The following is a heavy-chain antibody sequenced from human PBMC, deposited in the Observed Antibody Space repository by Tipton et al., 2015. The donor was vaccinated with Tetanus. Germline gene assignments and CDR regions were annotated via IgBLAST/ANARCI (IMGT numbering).Heavy chain of an antibody. J-gene: IGHJ3*02. CDR2: IYGGGSST. Sequence: SLRLSCAASGFNLNNYAMSWVRQAPGKGLEWVSVIYGGGSSTYYADSVKGRFTISRDDSKNTLYLQMNSLRAEDTAIYYCAKAMNDLRYALDIWGQGTLATVAS. CDR1: GFNLNNYA. CDR3: AKAMNDLRYALDI. D-gene: IGHD1-1*01. V-gene: IGHV3-23*03.